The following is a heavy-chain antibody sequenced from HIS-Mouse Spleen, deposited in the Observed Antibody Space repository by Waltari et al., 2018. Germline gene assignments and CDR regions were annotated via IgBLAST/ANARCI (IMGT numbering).Heavy chain of an antibody. Sequence: QVQLVESGGGVVQPGRSLRLSCSASGFTFSSYRRHWVRQATVKGLEWVAVISYDGSNQYYADSVKGRFTISRDNSKNTLYLQMNSLRAEDTAVYYCAKDRGSQFDYWGQGTLVTVSS. CDR2: ISYDGSNQ. V-gene: IGHV3-30*18. CDR3: AKDRGSQFDY. J-gene: IGHJ4*02. D-gene: IGHD1-26*01. CDR1: GFTFSSYR.